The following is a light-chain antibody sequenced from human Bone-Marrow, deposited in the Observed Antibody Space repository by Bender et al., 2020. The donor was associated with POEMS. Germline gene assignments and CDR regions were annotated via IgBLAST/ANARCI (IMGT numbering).Light chain of an antibody. Sequence: QSALTQPASVSGSPGQSITISCTGTSNDIGTYNYVSWYQQYPGKAPKLMIYDVSNRPSGVSNRFSGSKSGNTASLTISGLQAEDEANYYCSSYAGNNTLVFGGGTKLTVL. V-gene: IGLV2-14*03. CDR3: SSYAGNNTLV. J-gene: IGLJ3*02. CDR2: DVS. CDR1: SNDIGTYNY.